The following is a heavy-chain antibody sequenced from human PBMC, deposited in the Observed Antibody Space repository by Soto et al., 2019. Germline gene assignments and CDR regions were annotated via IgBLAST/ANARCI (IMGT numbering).Heavy chain of an antibody. CDR2: ISSTTNYI. Sequence: GGSLRLSCAASGFTFTRYSMNWVRQAPGKGLEWVSSISSTTNYIYYGDSMKGRFTISRDNAKNSLYLEMNSLRAEDTAVYYCARESEDLASNFDYWGQGTLVTVSS. CDR3: ARESEDLASNFDY. CDR1: GFTFTRYS. J-gene: IGHJ4*02. V-gene: IGHV3-21*06.